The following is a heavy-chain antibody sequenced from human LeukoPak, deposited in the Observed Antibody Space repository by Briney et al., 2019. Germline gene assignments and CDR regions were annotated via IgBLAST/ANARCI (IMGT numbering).Heavy chain of an antibody. J-gene: IGHJ3*02. CDR2: INPSGGST. V-gene: IGHV1-46*01. Sequence: ASVKVSCKASGYTFTSYYMHWVRQAPGQGLEWMGIINPSGGSTSYAQKFQGRDTMTRDTSTSTVYMELSSLRSEDTAVYYCARDTSTGYSSSWYRSNAFDIWGQGTMVTVSS. CDR1: GYTFTSYY. D-gene: IGHD6-13*01. CDR3: ARDTSTGYSSSWYRSNAFDI.